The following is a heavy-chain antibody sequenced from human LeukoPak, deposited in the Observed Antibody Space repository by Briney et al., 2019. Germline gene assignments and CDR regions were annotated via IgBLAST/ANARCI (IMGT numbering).Heavy chain of an antibody. Sequence: SETLSLTCSLSGDTLSTYYWNWIRQTPGRGLEWIGHISLGNTEYNPSLKSRVTISVDTAKNEFYLRLTSVTAADTALYFCARDKRHSYGKYFDPWSQGTLVSVSS. D-gene: IGHD5-18*01. CDR3: ARDKRHSYGKYFDP. CDR2: ISLGNT. J-gene: IGHJ4*02. CDR1: GDTLSTYY. V-gene: IGHV4-59*12.